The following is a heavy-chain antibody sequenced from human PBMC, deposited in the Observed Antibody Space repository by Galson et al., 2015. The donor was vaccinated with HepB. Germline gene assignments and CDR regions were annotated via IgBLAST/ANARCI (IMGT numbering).Heavy chain of an antibody. CDR2: IIPIFGTA. V-gene: IGHV1-69*13. D-gene: IGHD3-3*01. CDR1: GGTFSSYA. CDR3: ARDSRGVSDEYFDFWSGPWNGMDV. Sequence: SVKVSCKASGGTFSSYAISWVRQAPGQGLEWMGGIIPIFGTANYAQNFLGRVSITADESPSTVYMELSSLRSEDTAVYYCARDSRGVSDEYFDFWSGPWNGMDVWGQGSTVTV. J-gene: IGHJ6*02.